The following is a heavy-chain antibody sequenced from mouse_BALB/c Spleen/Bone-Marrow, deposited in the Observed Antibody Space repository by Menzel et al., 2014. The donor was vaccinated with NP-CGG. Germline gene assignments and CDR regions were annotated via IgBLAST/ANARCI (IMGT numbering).Heavy chain of an antibody. D-gene: IGHD2-4*01. CDR2: IVPENGNT. CDR1: GFNIKDYY. V-gene: IGHV14-1*02. CDR3: ASRDYGYALDY. Sequence: VQLQQPGAELVRPGALVKLSCKASGFNIKDYYIHWVKQRPEQGLEWIGWIVPENGNTISDPKFQGKASITADTSSNTAYLQLSSLTSEDTAVYYCASRDYGYALDYWGQGTSVTVSS. J-gene: IGHJ4*01.